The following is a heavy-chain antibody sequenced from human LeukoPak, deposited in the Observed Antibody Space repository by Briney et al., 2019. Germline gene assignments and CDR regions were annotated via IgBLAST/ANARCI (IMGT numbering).Heavy chain of an antibody. CDR1: GGSISSYY. V-gene: IGHV4-4*07. CDR3: ARGTTAAAGIFDC. CDR2: IYSSGST. D-gene: IGHD6-13*01. J-gene: IGHJ4*02. Sequence: SETLSLTCSVSGGSISSYYWSWVRQPAGKGLEWIGRIYSSGSTNYNPSLSSRVTMSVDTSNNQFSLRLTSVTAAGTAVYCCARGTTAAAGIFDCWGQGTLVTVSS.